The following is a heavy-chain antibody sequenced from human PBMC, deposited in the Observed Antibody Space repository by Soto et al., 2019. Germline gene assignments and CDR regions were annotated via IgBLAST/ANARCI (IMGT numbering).Heavy chain of an antibody. V-gene: IGHV3-48*01. CDR3: ARDRGRFGDPDAFDI. CDR2: ISSSSSTI. D-gene: IGHD3-10*01. Sequence: GGSLRLSCAASGFTFSSYSMNWVRQAPGKGLEWVSYISSSSSTIYYADSVKGRFTISRDNAKNSLYLQMNSLRAEDTAVYYCARDRGRFGDPDAFDIWGQGTMVTVSS. J-gene: IGHJ3*02. CDR1: GFTFSSYS.